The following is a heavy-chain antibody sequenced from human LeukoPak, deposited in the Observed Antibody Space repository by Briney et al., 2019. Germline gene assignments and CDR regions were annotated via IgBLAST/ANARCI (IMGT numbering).Heavy chain of an antibody. CDR1: GFTFSSYA. D-gene: IGHD2-2*01. V-gene: IGHV3-23*01. CDR2: ISGSGGST. J-gene: IGHJ4*02. Sequence: GGSLRLSCAASGFTFSSYAMSWVRQAPGKGLEWVSAISGSGGSTYYADSVKGRFTISRDNSKNTLYLQMNSLRAEDTAVYYCAKDPRDVVVPAAMVNYFDYWGQGTLVTVSS. CDR3: AKDPRDVVVPAAMVNYFDY.